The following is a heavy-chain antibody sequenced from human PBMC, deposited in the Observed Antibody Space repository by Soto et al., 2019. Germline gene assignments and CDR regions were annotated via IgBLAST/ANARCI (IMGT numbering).Heavy chain of an antibody. D-gene: IGHD2-15*01. V-gene: IGHV3-73*01. J-gene: IGHJ6*02. CDR1: GLTFSGSA. Sequence: GGSLRLSCAASGLTFSGSAMHWVRQASGKGLEWVGRIRSKANSYATAYAASVKGRFTISRDDSKNTAYLQMNSLKTEDTAVYYCTRQGYCSGGSCYPTSDYYYYGMDVWGQGTTVTVSS. CDR2: IRSKANSYAT. CDR3: TRQGYCSGGSCYPTSDYYYYGMDV.